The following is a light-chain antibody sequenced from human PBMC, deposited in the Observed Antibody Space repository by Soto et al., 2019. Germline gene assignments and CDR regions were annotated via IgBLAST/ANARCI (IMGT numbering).Light chain of an antibody. V-gene: IGLV2-14*03. CDR2: DVS. J-gene: IGLJ2*01. CDR3: NSYTSSSTLHVV. Sequence: QLVLTQPASVSGSPGQSITISCTGSSSDVGGYDYVSWYQQHPGKAPKLMIYDVSNRPSGVSNRFSGSKSGNTASLTISGLQAEDEADYYCNSYTSSSTLHVVFGGGTKLTVL. CDR1: SSDVGGYDY.